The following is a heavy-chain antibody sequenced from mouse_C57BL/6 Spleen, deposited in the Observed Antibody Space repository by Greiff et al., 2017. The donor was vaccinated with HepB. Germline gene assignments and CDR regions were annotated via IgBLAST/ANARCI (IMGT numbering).Heavy chain of an antibody. D-gene: IGHD2-14*01. V-gene: IGHV5-16*01. CDR3: ARGGKNYRAWFAY. CDR1: GFTFSDYY. Sequence: EVKLMESEGGLVQPGSSMKLSCTASGFTFSDYYMAWVRQVPEKGLEWVANINYDGSSTYYLDSLKSRFIISRDNAKNILYLQMSSLKSEDTATYYCARGGKNYRAWFAYWGQGTLVTVSA. J-gene: IGHJ3*01. CDR2: INYDGSST.